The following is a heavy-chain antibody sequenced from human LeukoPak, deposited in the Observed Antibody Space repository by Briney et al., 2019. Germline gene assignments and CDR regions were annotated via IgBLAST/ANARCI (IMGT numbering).Heavy chain of an antibody. D-gene: IGHD6-6*01. CDR3: ARDDIAARRMGY. CDR2: INPNSGGT. J-gene: IGHJ4*02. Sequence: ASVKVSCKASGYTFPGYYMHWVRQAPGQGLEWMGWINPNSGGTNYAQKFQGRVTMTRDTSISTAYMELSRLRSDDTAVYYCARDDIAARRMGYWGQGTLVTVSS. V-gene: IGHV1-2*02. CDR1: GYTFPGYY.